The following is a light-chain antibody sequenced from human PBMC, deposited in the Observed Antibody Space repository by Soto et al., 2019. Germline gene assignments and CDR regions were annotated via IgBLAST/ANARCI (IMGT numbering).Light chain of an antibody. CDR2: EVN. V-gene: IGLV2-8*01. CDR3: SKYAGSTNV. CDR1: SSDVGGYNY. Sequence: QSALTQPPSASGSPGQSVAISCTGTSSDVGGYNYVSWYQQHPGKAPKLMIYEVNKRPSGVSDRFSDSKSGNTASLTVSGLQAEDEADYYCSKYAGSTNVFGTGTKLTVL. J-gene: IGLJ1*01.